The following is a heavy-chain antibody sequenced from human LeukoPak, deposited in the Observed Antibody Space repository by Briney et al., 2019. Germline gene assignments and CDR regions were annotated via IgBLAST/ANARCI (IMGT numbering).Heavy chain of an antibody. D-gene: IGHD2-2*01. V-gene: IGHV4-59*01. Sequence: SETLSLTCTVSGGSISSYHWSWIRQPPGKGLEWIGYIYYSGSTNYNPSLKSRVTISVDTSKNQFSLKLSSVTAADTAVYYCARYQLLFRRRWFDPWGQGTLVTVSS. CDR3: ARYQLLFRRRWFDP. CDR2: IYYSGST. J-gene: IGHJ5*02. CDR1: GGSISSYH.